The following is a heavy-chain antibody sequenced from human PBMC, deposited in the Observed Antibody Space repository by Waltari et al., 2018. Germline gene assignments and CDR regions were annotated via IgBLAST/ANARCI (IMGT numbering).Heavy chain of an antibody. CDR1: GFHFNISG. J-gene: IGHJ3*02. D-gene: IGHD3-22*01. CDR3: ARDLIEGGYYGVAFDI. V-gene: IGHV3-21*01. CDR2: ISSSRSYI. Sequence: DVQLVVSGGGMVKPGGSMSLSCVASGFHFNISGLNWVRQAPGKGLEWVSSISSSRSYIFYRDSVKGRFTISRDNAKKTLYLEMTSLRAEDSAVYYCARDLIEGGYYGVAFDIWGQGTMVTVSS.